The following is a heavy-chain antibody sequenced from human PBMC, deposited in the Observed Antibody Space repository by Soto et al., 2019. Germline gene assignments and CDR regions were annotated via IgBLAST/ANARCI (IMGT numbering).Heavy chain of an antibody. J-gene: IGHJ5*02. CDR3: ARDADLAGGARFDP. Sequence: QVQLVQSGAEVKKPGASVKVSCKASGYSFTTYYIHWVRQAPGQGLEWMGIINPSGGSTNYAQKFHGRCTMTRDTSTSTVYMELSSLRSEDTSVYYCARDADLAGGARFDPWGQGTLGTVSS. CDR2: INPSGGST. D-gene: IGHD1-26*01. CDR1: GYSFTTYY. V-gene: IGHV1-46*01.